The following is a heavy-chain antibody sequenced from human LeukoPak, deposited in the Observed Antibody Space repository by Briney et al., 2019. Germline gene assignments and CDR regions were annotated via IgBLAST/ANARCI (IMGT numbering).Heavy chain of an antibody. CDR3: AKDRIAAALRPMDFDY. CDR1: GFTFSSYG. D-gene: IGHD6-13*01. Sequence: PGGSLTLSCAASGFTFSSYGMHWVRQAPGKVLEGVAFIRYDGSNKYYADSVKGRFTISRDNSKNTLYLQMDSLRAEDTAVYYCAKDRIAAALRPMDFDYWGQGTLVTVSS. CDR2: IRYDGSNK. V-gene: IGHV3-30*02. J-gene: IGHJ4*02.